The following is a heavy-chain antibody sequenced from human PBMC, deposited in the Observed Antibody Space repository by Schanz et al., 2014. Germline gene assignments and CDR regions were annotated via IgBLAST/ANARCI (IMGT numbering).Heavy chain of an antibody. Sequence: QVQLVESGGGLVKPGGSLRLSCSASGFTFSDYFMTWIRQPPGKGLEWIGEINHSGSTNYNPSLKSRVTISVDTSKNQVSLKLISVTAADTAVYYCARSSTQSSSWYYFDYWGQGTLVTVSS. CDR3: ARSSTQSSSWYYFDY. CDR2: INHSGST. CDR1: GFTFSDYF. D-gene: IGHD6-13*01. V-gene: IGHV4-34*01. J-gene: IGHJ4*02.